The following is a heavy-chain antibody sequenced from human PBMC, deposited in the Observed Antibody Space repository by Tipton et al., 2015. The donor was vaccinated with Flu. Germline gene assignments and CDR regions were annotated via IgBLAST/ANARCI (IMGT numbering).Heavy chain of an antibody. CDR1: GFTFSTFW. J-gene: IGHJ6*03. Sequence: QLVQSGGSLVQPGGSLRLSCAASGFTFSTFWMHWVRQAPGKGLEWVANINQDGSEKYYVDSVKGRFTISRDNAKNSLYLQMNSLRGDDSAVYYCVRAMDVWGKGTTVSVSS. V-gene: IGHV3-7*01. CDR3: VRAMDV. CDR2: INQDGSEK.